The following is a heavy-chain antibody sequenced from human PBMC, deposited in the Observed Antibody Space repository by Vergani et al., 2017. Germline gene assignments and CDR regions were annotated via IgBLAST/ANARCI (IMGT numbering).Heavy chain of an antibody. CDR3: ARSHDNSGYYLHANWFDP. CDR1: GGSLFSYY. CDR2: IYYSGST. V-gene: IGHV4-59*01. D-gene: IGHD3-22*01. J-gene: IGHJ5*02. Sequence: QVQLQESGPGLVKPSETLSLTCTVSGGSLFSYYWSWIRQPPGKGLEWIGYIYYSGSTDYNPSLKSRVTISVDTSKNQFSLKVNSVTAADTAVYYCARSHDNSGYYLHANWFDPWGQGTLVTVSS.